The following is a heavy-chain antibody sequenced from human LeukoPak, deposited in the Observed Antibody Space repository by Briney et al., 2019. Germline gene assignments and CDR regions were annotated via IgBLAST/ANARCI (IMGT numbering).Heavy chain of an antibody. J-gene: IGHJ2*01. D-gene: IGHD4-23*01. CDR1: GFTFSSYS. CDR3: ARVVTAKHSYWYFDL. V-gene: IGHV3-21*01. CDR2: ISSSSSYI. Sequence: GGSLRLSCAASGFTFSSYSMNWVRQAPGKGLEWVSSISSSSSYIYYADSVKGRFTISRDNAKNSLYLQTNSLRAEDTAVYYCARVVTAKHSYWYFDLWGRGTLVTVS.